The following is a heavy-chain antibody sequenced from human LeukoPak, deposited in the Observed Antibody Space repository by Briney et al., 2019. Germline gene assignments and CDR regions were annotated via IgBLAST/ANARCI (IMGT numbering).Heavy chain of an antibody. J-gene: IGHJ6*03. D-gene: IGHD1-1*01. CDR1: GYTFTSYD. CDR2: MNPNSGYA. V-gene: IGHV1-8*03. CDR3: ARGRTERGPRNYYFYYYMDV. Sequence: ASVKVSCKASGYTFTSYDINWVRQATGQGLEWMGWMNPNSGYAGYAQKFQGRVTITRNTSISTAYMELSSLRSEDAAVYYCARGRTERGPRNYYFYYYMDVWGNGTTVTVSS.